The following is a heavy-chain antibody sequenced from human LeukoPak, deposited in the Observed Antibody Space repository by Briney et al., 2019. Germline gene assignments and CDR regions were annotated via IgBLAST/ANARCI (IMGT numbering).Heavy chain of an antibody. CDR2: ISGSGGST. V-gene: IGHV3-23*01. D-gene: IGHD3-22*01. J-gene: IGHJ4*02. CDR1: GFTFSSYA. Sequence: GGSLRLSCAASGFTFSSYAMSWVRQAPGKGLEWVSAISGSGGSTYYADSVKGRFTISRDNSKNTLYLQMNSLRAEDTAVYYCAKDLAGYYYDSSGYTDYWGQGTLVTVSS. CDR3: AKDLAGYYYDSSGYTDY.